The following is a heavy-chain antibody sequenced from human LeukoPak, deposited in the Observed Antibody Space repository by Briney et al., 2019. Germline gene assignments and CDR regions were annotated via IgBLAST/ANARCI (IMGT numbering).Heavy chain of an antibody. Sequence: GGSLRLSCAASGFTFSSYAMHWVRQAPGKGLVYVSAISSNGGSTYYANSVKGRFTISRDNSKNTLYLQMGSLRAEDMAVYYCARSYSEGNFDYWGQGTLVTVSS. CDR3: ARSYSEGNFDY. J-gene: IGHJ4*02. V-gene: IGHV3-64*01. D-gene: IGHD4-11*01. CDR1: GFTFSSYA. CDR2: ISSNGGST.